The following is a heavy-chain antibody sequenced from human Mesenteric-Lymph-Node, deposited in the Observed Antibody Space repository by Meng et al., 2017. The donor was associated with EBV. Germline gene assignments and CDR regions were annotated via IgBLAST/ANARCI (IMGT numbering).Heavy chain of an antibody. J-gene: IGHJ4*02. CDR3: ARGAIFGIVITYFDY. CDR1: GGSFSGYH. CDR2: ISQSGDT. V-gene: IGHV4-34*01. Sequence: QVTRQQGGAGLLEPPETLSLTCEASGGSFSGYHWSWIRQPPGKGLEYIGEISQSGDTTYNPSLKSRVTISVDRSRNQFSLKMASVTAADTAVYYCARGAIFGIVITYFDYWSQGTLVTVSS. D-gene: IGHD3-3*02.